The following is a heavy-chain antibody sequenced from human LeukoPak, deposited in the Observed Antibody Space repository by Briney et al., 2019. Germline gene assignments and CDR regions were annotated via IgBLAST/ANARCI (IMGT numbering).Heavy chain of an antibody. V-gene: IGHV3-74*01. CDR1: GFTFSSYW. CDR3: ARSTPFDPFDY. J-gene: IGHJ4*02. CDR2: INSDGSST. Sequence: GWSLRLSCAASGFTFSSYWMHWVRQAPGKGLVWVSCINSDGSSTSYADSVKGRFTISRDNAKNTLYLQMNSLRAEDTAVYYCARSTPFDPFDYWGQGTLVTVSS. D-gene: IGHD2/OR15-2a*01.